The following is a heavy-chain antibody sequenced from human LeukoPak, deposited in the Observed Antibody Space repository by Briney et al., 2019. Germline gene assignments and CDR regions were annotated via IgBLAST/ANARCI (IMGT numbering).Heavy chain of an antibody. J-gene: IGHJ4*02. V-gene: IGHV1-2*02. Sequence: ASVKVSCKASGYTFTSYDINWVRQATGQGLEWMGWINPNSGGTNYAQKFQGRVTMTRDTSISTTYMELSRLRSDDTAVYYCARVSFRTTGTTSDYWGQGTLVTVSS. CDR2: INPNSGGT. CDR1: GYTFTSYD. CDR3: ARVSFRTTGTTSDY. D-gene: IGHD1-1*01.